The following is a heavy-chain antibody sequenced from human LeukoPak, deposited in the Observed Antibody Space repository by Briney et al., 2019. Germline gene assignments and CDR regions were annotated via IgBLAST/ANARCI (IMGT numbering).Heavy chain of an antibody. CDR1: GGSISSYY. CDR3: ARDPIRRRFLGTAMGSASL. CDR2: IYYSGST. D-gene: IGHD5-18*01. V-gene: IGHV4-30-4*01. J-gene: IGHJ4*02. Sequence: SETLSLTCTVSGGSISSYYWSWIRQPPGKGLEWIGYIYYSGSTYYNPSLKSRVTISVDTSKNQFSLKLSSVTAADTAVYYCARDPIRRRFLGTAMGSASLWGQGTLVTVSS.